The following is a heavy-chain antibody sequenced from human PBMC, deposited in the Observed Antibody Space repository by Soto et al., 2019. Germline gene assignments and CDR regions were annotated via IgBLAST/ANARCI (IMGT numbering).Heavy chain of an antibody. CDR1: GYTFTSYY. V-gene: IGHV1-46*01. D-gene: IGHD6-13*01. CDR2: INPSGGST. CDR3: ARAPSESSAAAGTYVY. J-gene: IGHJ4*02. Sequence: ASVKVSCKASGYTFTSYYMHWVRQAPGQGLEWMGIINPSGGSTSYAQKFQGRVTMTRDTSTSTVYMELSSLRSEDTAVYYCARAPSESSAAAGTYVYWGQGTLVTVSS.